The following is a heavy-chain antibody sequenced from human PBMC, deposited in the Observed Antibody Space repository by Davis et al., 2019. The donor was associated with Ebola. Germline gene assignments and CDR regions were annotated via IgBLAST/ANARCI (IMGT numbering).Heavy chain of an antibody. D-gene: IGHD2-15*01. V-gene: IGHV4-34*01. J-gene: IGHJ4*02. Sequence: MPSETLSLTCAVYGGSFSGYYWSWIRQPPGKGLEWIGEINHSGSTNYNPSLKSRVTISVGTSKNQFSLKLSSVTAADTAVYYCARGPDIVVVVAATNFDYWGQGTLVTVSS. CDR2: INHSGST. CDR1: GGSFSGYY. CDR3: ARGPDIVVVVAATNFDY.